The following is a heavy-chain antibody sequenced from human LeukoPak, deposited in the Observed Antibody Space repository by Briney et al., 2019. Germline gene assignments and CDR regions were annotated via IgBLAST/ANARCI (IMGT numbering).Heavy chain of an antibody. J-gene: IGHJ5*02. CDR2: MYYSGST. V-gene: IGHV4-39*07. Sequence: SETLSLTCIVSGGSINSNIYSWGWIRQPPGKGLEWIGSMYYSGSTYYNPSLKSRVTISVDTSKNQFSLKLSSVTAADTAVYYCAREGEENWFDPWGQGTLVTVSS. CDR3: AREGEENWFDP. CDR1: GGSINSNIYS.